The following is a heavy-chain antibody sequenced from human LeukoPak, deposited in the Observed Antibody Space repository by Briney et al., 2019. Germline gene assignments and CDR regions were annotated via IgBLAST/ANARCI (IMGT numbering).Heavy chain of an antibody. V-gene: IGHV4-59*01. CDR2: IYYNGNT. Sequence: KPSETLSLTCSVSDGSINSYYWNWIRRPPGKGLEWIGYIYYNGNTNYSPSLKSRVTISVDTSKNQFSLKLSSVTAADTAVYYCARGYSGSYGRFDYWGQGTLVTVSS. CDR3: ARGYSGSYGRFDY. J-gene: IGHJ4*02. CDR1: DGSINSYY. D-gene: IGHD1-26*01.